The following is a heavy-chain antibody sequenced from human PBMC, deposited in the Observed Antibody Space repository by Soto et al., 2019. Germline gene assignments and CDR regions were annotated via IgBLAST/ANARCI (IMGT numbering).Heavy chain of an antibody. J-gene: IGHJ6*02. Sequence: SEALSLTCTVSCGSSISSSYYWGCIRQPPGKGLEWIGSIYYSGSTYYNPSLKSRVTISVDTSKNQFSLKLSSVTAADTAVYYCARQAHIVVVTAITKAFPGMDVWGQGTTVTVSS. CDR2: IYYSGST. CDR3: ARQAHIVVVTAITKAFPGMDV. V-gene: IGHV4-39*01. CDR1: CGSSISSSYY. D-gene: IGHD2-21*02.